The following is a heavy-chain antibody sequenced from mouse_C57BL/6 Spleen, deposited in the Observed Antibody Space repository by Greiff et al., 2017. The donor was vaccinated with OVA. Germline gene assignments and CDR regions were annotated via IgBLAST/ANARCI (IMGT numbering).Heavy chain of an antibody. V-gene: IGHV1-81*01. Sequence: QVQLQQSGAELARPGASVKLSCKASGYTFTSYGISWVKQRTGQGLEWIGEIYPSSGSTYYNEKFKGKATLTADKSSSTAYMELRSLTSEDSAVYFCASFITGAMDYWGQGTSVTVSS. CDR1: GYTFTSYG. J-gene: IGHJ4*01. D-gene: IGHD1-1*01. CDR2: IYPSSGST. CDR3: ASFITGAMDY.